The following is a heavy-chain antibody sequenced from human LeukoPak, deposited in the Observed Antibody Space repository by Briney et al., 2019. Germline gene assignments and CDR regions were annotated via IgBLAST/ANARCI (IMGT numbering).Heavy chain of an antibody. CDR3: ARRGIAVAPSTDY. J-gene: IGHJ4*02. Sequence: SETLSLTCTVSGSSISSYYWSWIRQPPGKGLEWIGYIYSSGSTNYNPSLKSRLTISVDASKNQFSLKLSSVTAADTAVYYCARRGIAVAPSTDYWGQGTLVTVSS. CDR1: GSSISSYY. V-gene: IGHV4-59*08. D-gene: IGHD6-19*01. CDR2: IYSSGST.